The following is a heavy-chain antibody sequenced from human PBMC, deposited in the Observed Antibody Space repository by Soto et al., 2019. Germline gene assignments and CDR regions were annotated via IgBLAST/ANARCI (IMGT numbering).Heavy chain of an antibody. V-gene: IGHV1-3*01. D-gene: IGHD4-17*01. CDR1: GYTFTSYA. J-gene: IGHJ4*02. Sequence: QVQLVQSGAEVKKPGASVKVSCKASGYTFTSYAMHWVRQAPGQRLEWMGWINAGNGNTKYSQKFQGRVTITRDTSASTAYMELSSLRSEDTAVYYCARDLDPTTVTTAIDCWGQGTLVTVSS. CDR3: ARDLDPTTVTTAIDC. CDR2: INAGNGNT.